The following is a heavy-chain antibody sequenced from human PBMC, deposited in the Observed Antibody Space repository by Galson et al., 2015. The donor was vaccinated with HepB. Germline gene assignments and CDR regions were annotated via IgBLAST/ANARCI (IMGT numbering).Heavy chain of an antibody. D-gene: IGHD6-19*01. CDR2: ISSSSSYT. V-gene: IGHV3-11*05. CDR1: GFTFSDYY. CDR3: ARDQVPGSGWYRGPFDY. Sequence: SLRLSCAASGFTFSDYYMSWIRQAPGKGLEWVSYISSSSSYTNYADSVKGRFTISRDNAKNSLYLQMNSLRAEDTAVYYCARDQVPGSGWYRGPFDYWGQGTLVTVSS. J-gene: IGHJ4*02.